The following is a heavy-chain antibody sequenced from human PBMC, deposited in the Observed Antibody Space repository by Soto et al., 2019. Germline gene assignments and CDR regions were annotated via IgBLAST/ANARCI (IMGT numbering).Heavy chain of an antibody. J-gene: IGHJ4*02. CDR3: VRGGGTGFDY. CDR2: LSTTGGT. D-gene: IGHD1-1*01. V-gene: IGHV3-13*01. CDR1: GFTFSTYD. Sequence: GGSLRLSCAASGFTFSTYDMHLVRQPTGKGLEWVSGLSTTGGTFYAGSVKGRFTISRENVKDSLYLQMNSLRAEDTAVYYCVRGGGTGFDYWGQGTLVTVSS.